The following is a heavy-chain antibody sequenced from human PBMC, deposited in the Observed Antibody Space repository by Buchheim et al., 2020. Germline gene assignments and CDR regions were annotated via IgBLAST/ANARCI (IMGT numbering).Heavy chain of an antibody. J-gene: IGHJ4*02. CDR2: IGTAGDT. CDR3: ARGSTGITGTTPSDY. V-gene: IGHV3-13*04. Sequence: EVQLVESGGGLVQPGGSLRLSCAASGFTFSSYDMHWVRQATGKGLEWVSAIGTAGDTYYPGSVKGRFTISRENAKNSLYLQMNSLRAGDTAVYYCARGSTGITGTTPSDYWGQGTL. CDR1: GFTFSSYD. D-gene: IGHD1-7*01.